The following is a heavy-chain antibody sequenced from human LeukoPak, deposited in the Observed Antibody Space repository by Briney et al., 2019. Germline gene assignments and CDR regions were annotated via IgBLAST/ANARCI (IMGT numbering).Heavy chain of an antibody. CDR2: IYYSGST. V-gene: IGHV4-31*03. CDR1: GGSISSSGYY. Sequence: SETLSLTCTVSGGSISSSGYYWSWIRQHPGKGLEWIGYIYYSGSTDYNPSLKSRVTISVDTSRNQFSLKLSSVTAADTAVYYCARNYYYYYMDVWGKGTTVTVSS. CDR3: ARNYYYYYMDV. J-gene: IGHJ6*03.